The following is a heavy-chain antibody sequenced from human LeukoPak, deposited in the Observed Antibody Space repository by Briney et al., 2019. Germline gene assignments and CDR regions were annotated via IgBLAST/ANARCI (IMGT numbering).Heavy chain of an antibody. D-gene: IGHD3-10*01. V-gene: IGHV1-69*01. CDR2: IIPIFGTA. CDR3: ARVFTMVRGAFDP. Sequence: SVKVSCKASGGTFSSYAISWVRQAPGQGLEWMGGIIPIFGTANYAQKFQGRVTITADESTSTAYMELSSLRSEDPAVYYCARVFTMVRGAFDPWGQGTLVTVSS. CDR1: GGTFSSYA. J-gene: IGHJ5*02.